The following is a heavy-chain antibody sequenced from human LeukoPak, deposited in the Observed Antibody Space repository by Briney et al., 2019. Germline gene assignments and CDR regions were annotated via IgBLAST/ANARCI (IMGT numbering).Heavy chain of an antibody. CDR1: GYAFTSYG. D-gene: IGHD3-22*01. J-gene: IGHJ6*03. V-gene: IGHV1-18*01. CDR2: IRAYNGNT. Sequence: VASVKISCKTSGYAFTSYGISWVRQAPGQRLEWMAWIRAYNGNTNYTQKFQGRVTMTTDTSTSTAYMELRSLRSDDTAVYYCARRPGGRSGYYPLEDYYYYYMDVWGKGTTVTVSS. CDR3: ARRPGGRSGYYPLEDYYYYYMDV.